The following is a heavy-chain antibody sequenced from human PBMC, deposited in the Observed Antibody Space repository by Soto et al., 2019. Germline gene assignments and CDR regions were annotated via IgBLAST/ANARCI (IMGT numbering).Heavy chain of an antibody. CDR2: IIPMFGTA. D-gene: IGHD2-2*01. J-gene: IGHJ6*02. V-gene: IGHV1-69*06. CDR3: ARQKAMPPHFYSGMDV. Sequence: QVHLVQSGAEVKKPGSSVKVSCTASGGTFGSYTVTWVRQAPGQGLEWMGEIIPMFGTASYAQKFQGRVTLTADKSTTTAHMELSSLSSDVTAVYFCARQKAMPPHFYSGMDVWGQGTTVTVSS. CDR1: GGTFGSYT.